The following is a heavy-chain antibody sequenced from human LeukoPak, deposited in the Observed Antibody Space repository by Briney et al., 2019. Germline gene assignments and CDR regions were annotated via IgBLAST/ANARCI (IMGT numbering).Heavy chain of an antibody. J-gene: IGHJ4*02. D-gene: IGHD6-6*01. CDR3: ARDLEYSSSSLGY. CDR1: GFTFSSYE. V-gene: IGHV3-48*03. CDR2: ISSSGSTM. Sequence: KTGGSLRLSCAASGFTFSSYEMNWVRQAPGKGLEWVSYISSSGSTMYYADSVKGRFTISRDNAKNSLYLQMNSLRAEDTAVYYCARDLEYSSSSLGYWGQGTLVTVSS.